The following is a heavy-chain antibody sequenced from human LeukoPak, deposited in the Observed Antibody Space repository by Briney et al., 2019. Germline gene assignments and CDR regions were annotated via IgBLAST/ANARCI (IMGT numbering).Heavy chain of an antibody. CDR3: ARERDDAFDI. J-gene: IGHJ3*02. Sequence: SQTLSLTCAISGDSVSSNSGAWNWIRQSPSRGLEWLGRTYYRSNWSDNYAVSVKSRISINPDTSRNQFSLQLNSVTPEDTAVYYCARERDDAFDIWGQGTMVTVSS. CDR1: GDSVSSNSGA. CDR2: TYYRSNWSD. V-gene: IGHV6-1*01.